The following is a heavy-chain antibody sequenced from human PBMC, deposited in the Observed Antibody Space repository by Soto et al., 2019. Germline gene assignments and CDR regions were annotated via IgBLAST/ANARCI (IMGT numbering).Heavy chain of an antibody. Sequence: QLQLQESGPGLVKPSQTLSLTCTVSGASISSGGYYWGWIRQHPGKGLEWIGYIYYSGSTYYNPSLKSRGAISVDTSKNQFSLKLSSVTAANTAVYYCAREPSPWGQGTLVTVSS. V-gene: IGHV4-31*03. J-gene: IGHJ5*02. CDR1: GASISSGGYY. CDR3: AREPSP. CDR2: IYYSGST.